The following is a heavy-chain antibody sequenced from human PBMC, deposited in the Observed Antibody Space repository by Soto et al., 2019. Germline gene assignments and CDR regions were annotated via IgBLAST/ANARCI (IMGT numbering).Heavy chain of an antibody. D-gene: IGHD1-20*01. CDR3: ARKQYNSPWGFDI. J-gene: IGHJ3*02. V-gene: IGHV4-4*02. Sequence: QEHLQESGPGLVKPSGTLSLTCAVSGGSISSNHWWSWVRQSLGKGLEWIGESYHSGSTNYNPSLKSRVTISVDKSKNQFSLKVTSVIAADTAVYYCARKQYNSPWGFDIWGQGTMVTVSS. CDR2: SYHSGST. CDR1: GGSISSNHW.